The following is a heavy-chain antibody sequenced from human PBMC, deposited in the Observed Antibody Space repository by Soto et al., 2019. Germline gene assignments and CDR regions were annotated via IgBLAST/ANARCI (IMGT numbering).Heavy chain of an antibody. V-gene: IGHV4-34*01. CDR2: INHSGST. J-gene: IGHJ5*02. D-gene: IGHD5-18*01. CDR1: RGSFSGYY. CDR3: ARGRSSRYGLWNCLEP. Sequence: PSETLSLPCAVYRGSFSGYYWSWIRKPPGKGLEWIGEINHSGSTNYNPSLKTRVTISVDTSKNQFSLKLSSVNAAVTPMYYCARGRSSRYGLWNCLEPLGQGTLVAISS.